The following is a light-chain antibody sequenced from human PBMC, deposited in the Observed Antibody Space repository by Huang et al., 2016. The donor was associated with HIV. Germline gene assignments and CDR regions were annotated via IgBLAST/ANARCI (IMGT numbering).Light chain of an antibody. CDR3: QQYYSTPA. CDR1: QSVLDSSNKKNY. V-gene: IGKV4-1*01. Sequence: DIVMTQSPDSLPVSLGERATINCKSSQSVLDSSNKKNYLAWYQQKPGQPPKRLLYWASVREAGVPDRFRGSGSGTEFTLTINNLQAEDVAVYYCQQYYSTPAFGQGTNVDI. J-gene: IGKJ1*01. CDR2: WAS.